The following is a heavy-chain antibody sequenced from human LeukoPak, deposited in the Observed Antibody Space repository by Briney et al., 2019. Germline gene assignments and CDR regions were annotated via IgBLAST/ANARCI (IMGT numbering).Heavy chain of an antibody. J-gene: IGHJ4*02. V-gene: IGHV4-31*03. CDR2: ASYSGGT. D-gene: IGHD1-26*01. Sequence: KTSETLSLTCSVSGGSVTGGGYYWSWIRQHPGKGLEWIGFASYSGGTYYNPSLMSRITISVDRSQNQFSLRMRDVTAADTAVHFCATAEWEYFYFDSWGQGALVAVSS. CDR1: GGSVTGGGYY. CDR3: ATAEWEYFYFDS.